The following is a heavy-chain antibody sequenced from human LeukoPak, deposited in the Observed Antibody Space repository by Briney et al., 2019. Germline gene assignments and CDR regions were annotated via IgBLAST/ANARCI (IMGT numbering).Heavy chain of an antibody. V-gene: IGHV3-23*01. CDR1: GIAFSSYA. CDR3: ARDHDCSSTSCSDWGGVY. CDR2: ISGSGTNR. J-gene: IGHJ4*02. Sequence: QPGGSLRLSCAASGIAFSSYAMSWVRQAPGKGLEWVSAISGSGTNRYYADSVKGRFTVSRDNSKNTLYLQMNSLRAEDTAVYYCARDHDCSSTSCSDWGGVYWGQGTLVTVSS. D-gene: IGHD2-2*01.